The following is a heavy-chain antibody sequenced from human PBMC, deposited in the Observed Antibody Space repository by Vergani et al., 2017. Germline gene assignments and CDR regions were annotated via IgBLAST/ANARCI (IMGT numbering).Heavy chain of an antibody. J-gene: IGHJ5*02. CDR1: GGSISSYY. CDR2: IYYSGST. Sequence: QLQLQESGPGLVKPSETLSLTCTVSGGSISSYYWSWIRQPPGKGLEWIGYIYYSGSTNYNPSLKSRVTISVDTSKNQFSLKLSSVTAADTAVYYCARTIWSGYYTSTWFDPWGQGTLVTVAS. D-gene: IGHD3-3*01. V-gene: IGHV4-59*01. CDR3: ARTIWSGYYTSTWFDP.